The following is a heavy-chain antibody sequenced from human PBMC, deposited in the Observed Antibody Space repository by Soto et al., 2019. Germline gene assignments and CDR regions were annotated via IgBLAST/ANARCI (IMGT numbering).Heavy chain of an antibody. CDR2: FDPEDGET. V-gene: IGHV1-24*01. CDR1: GYTLTELS. J-gene: IGHJ5*02. D-gene: IGHD3-9*01. CDR3: ATGKTPYDILTGPWFDP. Sequence: ASVKVSCKVSGYTLTELSMHWVRQAPGKGLEWMGGFDPEDGETIYAQKFQGRVTMTEDTSTDTAYMELSSLRSEDTAAYYCATGKTPYDILTGPWFDPWGQGTLVTVSS.